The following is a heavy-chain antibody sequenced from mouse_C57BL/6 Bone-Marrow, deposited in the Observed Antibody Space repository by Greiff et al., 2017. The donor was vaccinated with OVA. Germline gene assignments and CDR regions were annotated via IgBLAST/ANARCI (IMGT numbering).Heavy chain of an antibody. J-gene: IGHJ2*01. V-gene: IGHV1-42*01. CDR2: INPRTGGP. Sequence: VQLQQSGPELVKPGASVKISCKASGYSFTGYYMNWVKQSPEKSLEWIGEINPRTGGPTYNQKFKATATLTVDKSSSPAYMHLKSRTAEDSAVYYCARKYGHFDYWGQGTTLTVSS. CDR1: GYSFTGYY. D-gene: IGHD1-1*02. CDR3: ARKYGHFDY.